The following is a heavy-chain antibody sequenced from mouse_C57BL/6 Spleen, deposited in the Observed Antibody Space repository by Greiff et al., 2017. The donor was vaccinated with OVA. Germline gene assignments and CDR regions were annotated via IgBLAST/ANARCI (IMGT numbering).Heavy chain of an antibody. V-gene: IGHV5-9*01. CDR1: GFTFSSYT. CDR2: ISGGGGNT. CDR3: AREFGGYYYAMDY. Sequence: EVQLVESGGGLVKPGGSLKLSCAASGFTFSSYTMSWVRQTPEKRLEWVATISGGGGNTYYPDSVKGRFTISRDNAKNTLYLQMSSLRSEDTALYYCAREFGGYYYAMDYWGQGTSVTVSS. J-gene: IGHJ4*01.